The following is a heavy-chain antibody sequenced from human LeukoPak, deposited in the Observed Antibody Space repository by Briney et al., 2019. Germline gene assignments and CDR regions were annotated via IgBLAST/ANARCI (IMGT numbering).Heavy chain of an antibody. V-gene: IGHV4-39*01. Sequence: GSLRLSCAASGFTFSSYGMHWVRQPPGKGLEWIGTVYYSGTYYSGSTQYNPSLKSRVSISVDTSKNQFSLKLSSVTAADTAVYYCARHGRFGGVIVTDYWGQGILVTVSS. CDR3: ARHGRFGGVIVTDY. CDR2: VYYSGTYYSGST. D-gene: IGHD3-16*02. CDR1: GFTFSSYG. J-gene: IGHJ4*02.